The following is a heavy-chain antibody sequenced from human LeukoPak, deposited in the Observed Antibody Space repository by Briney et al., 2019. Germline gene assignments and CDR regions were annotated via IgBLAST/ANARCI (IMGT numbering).Heavy chain of an antibody. CDR3: ARGGSVHSCGERGAYYFDY. J-gene: IGHJ4*02. D-gene: IGHD5-18*01. CDR1: GGTFSSYA. CDR2: IIPIFGTA. Sequence: ASVKVSCKASGGTFSSYAISWVRQAPGQGLEWMGGIIPIFGTANYAQKFQGRVTITADKSTSTAYMELSSLRSEDTAVYYCARGGSVHSCGERGAYYFDYWGQGTLVTVSS. V-gene: IGHV1-69*06.